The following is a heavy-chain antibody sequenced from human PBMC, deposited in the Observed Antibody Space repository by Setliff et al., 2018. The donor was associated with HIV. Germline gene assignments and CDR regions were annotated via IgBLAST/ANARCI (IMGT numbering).Heavy chain of an antibody. D-gene: IGHD6-13*01. V-gene: IGHV3-23*01. J-gene: IGHJ4*02. Sequence: GGSLRLSCAATGFTFSSYGMTWVRQAPGKGLEWVSTISDGVSGTYYADSVKGRFTISRDNSKNTLWLQMNSLRAEDTAVYFCAREDSSWYGSLDYWGQGTPVTVSS. CDR3: AREDSSWYGSLDY. CDR2: ISDGVSGT. CDR1: GFTFSSYG.